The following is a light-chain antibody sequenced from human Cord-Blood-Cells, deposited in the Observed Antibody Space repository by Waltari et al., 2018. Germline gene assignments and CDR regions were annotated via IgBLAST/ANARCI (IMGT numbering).Light chain of an antibody. J-gene: IGKJ2*01. Sequence: DIQMTQSPSTLSASVGDRVTITCRASQSISSWLAWYQQKPGKAPKLLIYKASSLESGVPSRFSGSGSGTEFTLTISSLQPDDFATYYCQQYNNNQYTFGQGTKLEIK. CDR1: QSISSW. CDR3: QQYNNNQYT. CDR2: KAS. V-gene: IGKV1-5*03.